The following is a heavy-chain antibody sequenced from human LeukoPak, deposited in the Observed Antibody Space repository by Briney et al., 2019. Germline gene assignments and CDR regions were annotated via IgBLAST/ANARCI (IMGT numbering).Heavy chain of an antibody. V-gene: IGHV3-33*08. Sequence: GGSLRLSCAASGFTFSSYAMSWVRQAPGKGLEWVAVIWYDGSNKYYADSVKGRFTISRDNSKNTLYLQMNSLRAEDTAVYYCARDSIAAPSAFDYWGQGTLVTVSS. CDR2: IWYDGSNK. CDR3: ARDSIAAPSAFDY. CDR1: GFTFSSYA. J-gene: IGHJ4*02. D-gene: IGHD6-6*01.